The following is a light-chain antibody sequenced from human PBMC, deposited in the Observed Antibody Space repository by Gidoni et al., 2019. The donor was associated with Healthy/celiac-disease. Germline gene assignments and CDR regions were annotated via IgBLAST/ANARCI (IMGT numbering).Light chain of an antibody. Sequence: QSALTQPASVSGSPGQSITLSCTGSSSDVGGSTYVSWYQQHPGKAPKLMIYEGSNRPSGVPDRFSGSKSGNTASLTISGLQAEDEVDYYCSSYTSSSTLVFGGGTKLTVL. CDR2: EGS. V-gene: IGLV2-14*01. J-gene: IGLJ2*01. CDR3: SSYTSSSTLV. CDR1: SSDVGGSTY.